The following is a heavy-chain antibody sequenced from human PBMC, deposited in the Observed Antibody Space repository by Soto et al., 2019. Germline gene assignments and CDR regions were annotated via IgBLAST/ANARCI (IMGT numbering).Heavy chain of an antibody. CDR3: ARDDWEKMVLGDDACYMDF. Sequence: QVQLVQSGAEVKKPGSSVKVSCKASGGTFSSYTTSWVRQAPGQGLEWMGRTIPILGIANYAQKSQGRVTLTPDKTTSTAYMELSSLRSEDTAVYYCARDDWEKMVLGDDACYMDFWGKGTTVTVYS. V-gene: IGHV1-69*08. CDR1: GGTFSSYT. D-gene: IGHD3-10*01. J-gene: IGHJ6*03. CDR2: TIPILGIA.